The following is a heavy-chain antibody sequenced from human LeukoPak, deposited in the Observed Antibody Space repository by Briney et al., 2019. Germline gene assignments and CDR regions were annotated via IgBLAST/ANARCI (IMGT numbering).Heavy chain of an antibody. V-gene: IGHV3-48*04. D-gene: IGHD2-21*01. CDR1: GFTFSSYA. CDR3: ARGPAWDVVVAGTTLNWFDP. CDR2: ISSNGNTI. Sequence: GGSLRPSCAASGFTFSSYAMSWVRQAPGKGLEWVSYISSNGNTIYEADSVKGRFTISRDNAKNSLYLQMNSLRAEDTAVYYCARGPAWDVVVAGTTLNWFDPWGQGTLVNVSS. J-gene: IGHJ5*02.